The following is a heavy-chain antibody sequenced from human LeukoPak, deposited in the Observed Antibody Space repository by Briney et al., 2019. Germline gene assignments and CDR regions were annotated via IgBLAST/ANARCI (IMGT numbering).Heavy chain of an antibody. CDR2: IYSGGST. J-gene: IGHJ4*02. CDR1: GFTVSSKY. V-gene: IGHV3-53*01. D-gene: IGHD5-18*01. CDR3: ARSDTAIVGESLDY. Sequence: GGSLRLSCAASGFTVSSKYMSWVRQAPGKGLEWVSVIYSGGSTYYADSVKGRFTISRDNYKNTLYLQMNSLRDEDTAVYYCARSDTAIVGESLDYWGQGTLVTVSS.